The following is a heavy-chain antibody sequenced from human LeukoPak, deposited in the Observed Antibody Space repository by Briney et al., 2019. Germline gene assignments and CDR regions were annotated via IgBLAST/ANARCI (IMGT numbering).Heavy chain of an antibody. CDR3: AKKLGYCSSTSCYKISGPFDP. V-gene: IGHV4-34*01. CDR2: INHSGST. D-gene: IGHD2-2*02. Sequence: SETLSLTCAVYGGSFSGYYWSWIRQPPGKGLEWIGEINHSGSTNYNPSLKSRVTISVDTSKNQFSLKLSSVTAADTAVYYCAKKLGYCSSTSCYKISGPFDPWGQGTLVTVFS. J-gene: IGHJ5*02. CDR1: GGSFSGYY.